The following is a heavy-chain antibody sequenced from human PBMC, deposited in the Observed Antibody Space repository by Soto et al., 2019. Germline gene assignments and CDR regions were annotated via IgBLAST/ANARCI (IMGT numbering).Heavy chain of an antibody. CDR2: ISGYNGNT. CDR3: ARGRGVVIPAGTPDAFDV. V-gene: IGHV1-18*04. Sequence: GASVKVSCKASGYTFTSHGISWVRQAPGQGLEWMGWISGYNGNTNYAQKLQGRVIMTTDTSTSTAYMELRSLRSDDTAVYYCARGRGVVIPAGTPDAFDVWGQGTMVTVSS. D-gene: IGHD6-13*01. CDR1: GYTFTSHG. J-gene: IGHJ3*01.